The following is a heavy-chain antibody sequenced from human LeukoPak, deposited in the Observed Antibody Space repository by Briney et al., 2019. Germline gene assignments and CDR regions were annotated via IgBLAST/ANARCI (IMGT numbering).Heavy chain of an antibody. V-gene: IGHV3-11*06. J-gene: IGHJ5*02. D-gene: IGHD6-13*01. CDR2: ISSSSSYT. CDR3: ARVRGSSSARWFDP. Sequence: LXWXXYISSSSSYTNYADSVEGRFTISRDNAKNSLYLQMNSLRAEDTAVYYCARVRGSSSARWFDPWGQGTLVTVSS.